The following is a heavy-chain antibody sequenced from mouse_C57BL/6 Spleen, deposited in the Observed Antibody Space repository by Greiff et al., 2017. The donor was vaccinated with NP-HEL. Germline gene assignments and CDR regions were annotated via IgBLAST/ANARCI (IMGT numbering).Heavy chain of an antibody. CDR3: ARDPAQVPYAMDY. J-gene: IGHJ4*01. CDR1: GYSITSGYY. V-gene: IGHV3-6*01. Sequence: VQLKESGPGLVKPSQSLSLTCSVTGYSITSGYYWNWIRQFPGNKLEWMGYISYDGSNNYNPSLKNRISINRDTSKNQFFLKLNSVTTEDTATYYCARDPAQVPYAMDYWGQGTSVTVSS. CDR2: ISYDGSN. D-gene: IGHD3-2*02.